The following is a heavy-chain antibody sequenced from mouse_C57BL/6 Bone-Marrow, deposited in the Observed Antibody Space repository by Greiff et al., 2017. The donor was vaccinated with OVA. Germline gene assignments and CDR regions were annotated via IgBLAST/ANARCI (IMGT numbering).Heavy chain of an antibody. CDR1: GFTFTDYY. CDR3: ARRRYSNPSAWFAY. CDR2: VYPYNGGT. J-gene: IGHJ3*01. Sequence: EVQLQQSGPVLVKPGPSVKISCKASGFTFTDYYMHWVKQSHGKSLEWIGLVYPYNGGTSSNQKITGMATLNVDNYSSTAYIELNSLTSEDSAVYYCARRRYSNPSAWFAYWGQGTLVTVSA. D-gene: IGHD2-5*01. V-gene: IGHV1-36*01.